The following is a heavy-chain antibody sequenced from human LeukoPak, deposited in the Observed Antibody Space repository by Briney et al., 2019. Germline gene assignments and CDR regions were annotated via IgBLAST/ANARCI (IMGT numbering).Heavy chain of an antibody. J-gene: IGHJ3*01. V-gene: IGHV3-23*01. CDR1: GLAFRNYA. CDR2: IRGSGGDI. Sequence: GGSLRLSCAASGLAFRNYAMTWVRQAPGKGLEWVSVIRGSGGDIRYADSVKGRFTISRDNSVNTLYLQMNSLRAEDTAVYYCGKDPNGDYIGAFDFWGQGTMVTVSS. CDR3: GKDPNGDYIGAFDF. D-gene: IGHD2-21*01.